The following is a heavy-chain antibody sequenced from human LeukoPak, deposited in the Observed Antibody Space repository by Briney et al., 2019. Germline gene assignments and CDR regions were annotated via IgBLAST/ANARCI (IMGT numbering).Heavy chain of an antibody. Sequence: GGSLRLSCAASGFTVSRNYMSWVRQAPGKGLEWLSVLYIGGSTYYADSVKGRFTISRDNSKSTLHLQMNSLRAEDTAVYYCAKEMVRGVVQDWGQGTLVTVSS. CDR3: AKEMVRGVVQD. D-gene: IGHD3-10*01. CDR1: GFTVSRNY. CDR2: LYIGGST. V-gene: IGHV3-66*01. J-gene: IGHJ1*01.